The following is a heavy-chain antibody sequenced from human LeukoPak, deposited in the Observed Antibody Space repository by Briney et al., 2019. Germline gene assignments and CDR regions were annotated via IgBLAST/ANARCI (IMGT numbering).Heavy chain of an antibody. CDR3: ARAHGSGSYGWFDP. D-gene: IGHD3-10*01. CDR2: IYYSGST. J-gene: IGHJ5*02. Sequence: SETLSLTCTVSGGSISSYYWSWIRQPPGKGLEWIGYIYYSGSTNYNPSLKSRVTISVDTSKNQFSLKLSSVTAADTAVYYCARAHGSGSYGWFDPWGQGTLDTVSS. CDR1: GGSISSYY. V-gene: IGHV4-59*01.